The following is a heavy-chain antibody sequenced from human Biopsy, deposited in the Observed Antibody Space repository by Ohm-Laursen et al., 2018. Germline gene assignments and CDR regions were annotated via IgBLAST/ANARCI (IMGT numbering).Heavy chain of an antibody. V-gene: IGHV3-9*01. CDR2: ISWSNDNI. D-gene: IGHD3-10*01. Sequence: SLRLSCSASGFNFTHYAMQWVRQVPGKGLEWVSSISWSNDNIHYADSVKGRFTISRDNAKNSLYLQMNSLRAEDTALYYCAKVRKGFGESGSQYNSDMDVWGQGTTVTVSS. CDR3: AKVRKGFGESGSQYNSDMDV. CDR1: GFNFTHYA. J-gene: IGHJ6*02.